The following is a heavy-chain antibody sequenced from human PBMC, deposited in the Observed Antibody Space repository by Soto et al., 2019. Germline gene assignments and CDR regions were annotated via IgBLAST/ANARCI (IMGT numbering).Heavy chain of an antibody. Sequence: GASVKVSCKASGGTFSSYAISWVRQAPGQGLEWMGGIIPIFGTANYAQKFQGRVTITADESTSTAYMELSSLRSEDTAVYYCARASYDYVWGSSRYYYYYYGMDVWGQGTTVTVSS. D-gene: IGHD3-16*02. CDR2: IIPIFGTA. CDR3: ARASYDYVWGSSRYYYYYYGMDV. V-gene: IGHV1-69*13. CDR1: GGTFSSYA. J-gene: IGHJ6*02.